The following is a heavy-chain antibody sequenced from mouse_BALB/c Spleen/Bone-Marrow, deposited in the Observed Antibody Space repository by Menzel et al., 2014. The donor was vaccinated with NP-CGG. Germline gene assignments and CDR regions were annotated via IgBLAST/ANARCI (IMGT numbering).Heavy chain of an antibody. J-gene: IGHJ3*01. D-gene: IGHD1-1*01. V-gene: IGHV4-1*02. Sequence: EVHLVESGGGLVQPGGSLKLSCAASGFDFSRYWMSWVRQAPGKGLEWIGEINPDSSTINYTSSLKDKFIISRDNAKNTLYLQMSKVRSEDTALYYCARRGLLRSQGFAYWGQGTLVTVSA. CDR2: INPDSSTI. CDR3: ARRGLLRSQGFAY. CDR1: GFDFSRYW.